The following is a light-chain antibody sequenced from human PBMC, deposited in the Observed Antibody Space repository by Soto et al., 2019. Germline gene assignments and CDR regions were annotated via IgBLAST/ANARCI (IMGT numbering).Light chain of an antibody. J-gene: IGKJ1*01. V-gene: IGKV1-5*03. CDR3: QHYNSYSEA. CDR2: KAS. CDR1: QTISSW. Sequence: QMSQSPSTLSGSVGDRVTITCRASQTISSWLAWYQQKPGKAPKLLIYKASTLKSGVPSRFSGSGSGTEFTLTISSLQPDDFATYYCQHYNSYSEAFGQGAKVDVK.